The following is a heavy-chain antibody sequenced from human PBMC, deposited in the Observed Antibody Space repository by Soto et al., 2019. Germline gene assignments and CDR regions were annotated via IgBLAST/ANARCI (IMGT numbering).Heavy chain of an antibody. Sequence: QVQLQQWGAGLLKPSETLSLTCAVYGGSFSGYYWSWIRQPPGKGLEWIGEINHSGSTNYNPALTSRVTISVDTSKNQFYLNLSSVTAADTAVYYCARARSDGMDVWGQGTTVTVSS. CDR2: INHSGST. V-gene: IGHV4-34*01. CDR3: ARARSDGMDV. CDR1: GGSFSGYY. J-gene: IGHJ6*02.